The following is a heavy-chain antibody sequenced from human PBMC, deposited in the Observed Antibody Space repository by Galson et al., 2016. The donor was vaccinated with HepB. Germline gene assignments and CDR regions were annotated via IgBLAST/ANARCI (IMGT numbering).Heavy chain of an antibody. D-gene: IGHD3-10*01. CDR3: SNHYGSGTYYEFDP. V-gene: IGHV5-51*01. J-gene: IGHJ5*02. CDR2: INTGDSDT. Sequence: QSGAEVKKPGESLKISCKASGYSFTNYWIAWVRQMPGKGLEWMGIINTGDSDTRYSTSFQGQVTMSADKSIGTAYLQWRSLKTEDTAVYYCSNHYGSGTYYEFDPWGQGTPVTFSS. CDR1: GYSFTNYW.